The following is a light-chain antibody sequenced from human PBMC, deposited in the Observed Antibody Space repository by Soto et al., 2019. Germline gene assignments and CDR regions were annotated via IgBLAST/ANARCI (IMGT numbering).Light chain of an antibody. CDR3: SAYTAGSTLV. V-gene: IGLV2-14*01. CDR1: MRDVGAYNL. J-gene: IGLJ3*02. CDR2: EVR. Sequence: QSVLTQPASVSGSAGRSITISCSGTMRDVGAYNLVSWYQQHPGTAPKLIIYEVRNRPSGISSRFSGSRSGNTASLTISGLQSEDEGDYYCSAYTAGSTLVFGGGTKVTVL.